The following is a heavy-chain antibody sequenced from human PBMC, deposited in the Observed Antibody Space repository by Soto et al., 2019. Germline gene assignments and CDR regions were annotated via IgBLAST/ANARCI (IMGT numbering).Heavy chain of an antibody. CDR3: TTDLPGGVNSGSYY. D-gene: IGHD1-26*01. J-gene: IGHJ4*02. V-gene: IGHV3-15*01. CDR1: GFTFSNAW. Sequence: PGGSLRLSCAASGFTFSNAWMSWVRQAPGKGLEWVGCIKSKTDGGTTDYAAPVKGRFTISRDDSKNTLYLQMNSLKTEDTAVYYCTTDLPGGVNSGSYYWGQGTLVTVSS. CDR2: IKSKTDGGTT.